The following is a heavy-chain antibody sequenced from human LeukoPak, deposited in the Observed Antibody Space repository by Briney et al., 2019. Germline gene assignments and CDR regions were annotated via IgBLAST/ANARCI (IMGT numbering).Heavy chain of an antibody. CDR2: INPNSGGT. CDR1: GYTFTGYY. J-gene: IGHJ6*02. D-gene: IGHD3-10*01. V-gene: IGHV1-2*02. CDR3: ARDGSYYGSGSYYTYYYYYGMDV. Sequence: ASVKVSCKASGYTFTGYYMHWVRQAPGQGLEWMGWINPNSGGTNYAQKFQGRVTMTRDTSISTAYMELSRLRSDDTAVYYCARDGSYYGSGSYYTYYYYYGMDVWGQGTTVTVSS.